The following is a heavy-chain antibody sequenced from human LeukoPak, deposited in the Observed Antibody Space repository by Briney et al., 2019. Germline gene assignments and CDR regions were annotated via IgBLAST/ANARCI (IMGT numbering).Heavy chain of an antibody. CDR3: ARDKDVPLRFPMDV. D-gene: IGHD3-3*01. V-gene: IGHV3-30-3*01. CDR1: GFTFSSYA. J-gene: IGHJ6*04. CDR2: ISYDGTNK. Sequence: PGGSLRLSCAASGFTFSSYAMHWVRQAPGKGLEWVAVISYDGTNKYYADSVKGRFTISRDNSKNTLYLQMNSLRAEDTAVYYCARDKDVPLRFPMDVWAKGPRSPSPQ.